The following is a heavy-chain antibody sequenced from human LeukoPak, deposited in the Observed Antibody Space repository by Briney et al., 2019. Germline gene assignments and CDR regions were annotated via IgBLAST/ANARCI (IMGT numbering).Heavy chain of an antibody. CDR1: GESMIGHY. V-gene: IGHV4-34*01. J-gene: IGHJ5*02. D-gene: IGHD3-10*01. Sequence: SETLSLTCAVYGESMIGHYWTWIRQPPGKRLEWIGEIHHSGGTNSNPSLKNRVTMSIDMSKNQFSLKLNSVTAADTAVYFRARATASGSGRAYDRWAQGNLVPVSS. CDR2: IHHSGGT. CDR3: ARATASGSGRAYDR.